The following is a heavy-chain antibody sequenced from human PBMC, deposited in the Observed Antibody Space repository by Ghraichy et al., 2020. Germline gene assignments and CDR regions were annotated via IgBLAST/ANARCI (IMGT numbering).Heavy chain of an antibody. J-gene: IGHJ4*02. CDR2: IYYSGST. CDR3: ARRGRGSGSYYNDY. V-gene: IGHV4-39*01. CDR1: GGSISSSSYY. D-gene: IGHD3-10*01. Sequence: ETLSLTCTVSGGSISSSSYYWGWIRQPPGKGLEWIGSIYYSGSTYYNPSLKSRVTISVDTSKNQFSLKLSSVTAADTAVYYCARRGRGSGSYYNDYWGQGTLVTVSS.